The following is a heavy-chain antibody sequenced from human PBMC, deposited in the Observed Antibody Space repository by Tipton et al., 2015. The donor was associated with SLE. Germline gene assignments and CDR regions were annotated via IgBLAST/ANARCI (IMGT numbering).Heavy chain of an antibody. CDR2: MYYSGNT. V-gene: IGHV4-34*01. CDR1: GGSFSGYY. J-gene: IGHJ5*02. CDR3: ARQSEYSSWTGFWFDP. D-gene: IGHD6-6*01. Sequence: TLSLTCAVYGGSFSGYYWSWIRQPPGKGLEWIGSMYYSGNTYYHPSLKSRVTISIDTSKNQFSLKLSSVTAADTAVYYCARQSEYSSWTGFWFDPWGQGTLVIVSS.